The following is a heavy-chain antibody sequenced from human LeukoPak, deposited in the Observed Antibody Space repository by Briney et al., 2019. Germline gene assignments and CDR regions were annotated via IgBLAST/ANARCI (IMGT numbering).Heavy chain of an antibody. CDR2: ISSSSCYI. Sequence: GGSLRLSCAASGFIFSRYRVIWVRQAPGKGLEWVSFISSSSCYIYYADSVKGRFTISRDNAKNSLYLQMNRLRAADTAVYYCARDGRDGYNLHPSWYYYMDVWGKGTTVTVSS. V-gene: IGHV3-21*06. D-gene: IGHD5-24*01. CDR3: ARDGRDGYNLHPSWYYYMDV. CDR1: GFIFSRYR. J-gene: IGHJ6*03.